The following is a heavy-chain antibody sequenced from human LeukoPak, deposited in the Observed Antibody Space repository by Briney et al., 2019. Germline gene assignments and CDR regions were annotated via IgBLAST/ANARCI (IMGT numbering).Heavy chain of an antibody. CDR1: GGSISSYY. V-gene: IGHV4-59*01. CDR2: IYYSGST. D-gene: IGHD3-22*01. Sequence: SETLSLTCTVSGGSISSYYWSWIRQPPGKGLEWIGYIYYSGSTNYNPSLKSRVTISVDTSKNQFSLKLSSVTAADTAVYYCARVRIVVDNNRRSVVAFDIWGQGTMVTVSS. CDR3: ARVRIVVDNNRRSVVAFDI. J-gene: IGHJ3*02.